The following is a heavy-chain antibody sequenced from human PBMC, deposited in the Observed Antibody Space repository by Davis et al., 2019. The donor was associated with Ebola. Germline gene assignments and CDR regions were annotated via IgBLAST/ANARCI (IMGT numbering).Heavy chain of an antibody. J-gene: IGHJ4*02. Sequence: PGGSLRLSCKGSGYSFTSYWIGWVRQMPGKGLEWMGIIYPGDSDTRYSPSFQGQVTISADKSISTAYLQWSSLKASDTAMYYCARDPSGGNSEFDYWGQGTLVTVSS. CDR1: GYSFTSYW. CDR3: ARDPSGGNSEFDY. CDR2: IYPGDSDT. D-gene: IGHD4-23*01. V-gene: IGHV5-51*01.